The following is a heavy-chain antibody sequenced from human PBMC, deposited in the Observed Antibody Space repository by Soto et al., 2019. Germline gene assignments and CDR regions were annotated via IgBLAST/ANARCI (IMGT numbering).Heavy chain of an antibody. CDR1: GGSISSSSYY. D-gene: IGHD3-22*01. CDR3: ARRLYYDSSGFEGGGMDV. J-gene: IGHJ6*02. CDR2: IYYRGST. Sequence: QLQLQESGPGLVKPSETLSLTCTVSGGSISSSSYYWGWIRQPPGKGLEWIGSIYYRGSTYYNPSLKRLVTKSVNTSKNQFSLKLSSVTAADTAVYYCARRLYYDSSGFEGGGMDVWGQGTTVTVSS. V-gene: IGHV4-39*01.